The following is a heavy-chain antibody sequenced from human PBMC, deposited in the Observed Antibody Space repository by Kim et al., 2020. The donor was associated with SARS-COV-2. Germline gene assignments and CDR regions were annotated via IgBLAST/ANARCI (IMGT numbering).Heavy chain of an antibody. CDR3: ARQYQSSSPVRPIVDV. CDR2: IIPIFGTA. V-gene: IGHV1-69*13. D-gene: IGHD6-13*01. CDR1: GGTFSSYA. Sequence: SVKVSCKASGGTFSSYAISWVRQAPGQGLEWMGGIIPIFGTANYAQKFQGRVTITADESTSTAYMELSSLRSEDTAVYYCARQYQSSSPVRPIVDVWGQGTTVTVSS. J-gene: IGHJ6*02.